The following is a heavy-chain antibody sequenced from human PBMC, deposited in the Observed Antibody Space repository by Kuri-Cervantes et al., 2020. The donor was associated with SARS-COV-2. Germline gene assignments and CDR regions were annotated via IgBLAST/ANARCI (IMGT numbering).Heavy chain of an antibody. CDR3: FSGYYDFWSGYETHYYYYGMDV. Sequence: GGSLRLSCAASGFTFSSYAMSWVRQAPGKGLEWVSAISGSGGSTYYADSVKGRFTISRDNSKNTLYLQMNSLRAEDTAVYYCFSGYYDFWSGYETHYYYYGMDVWGQGTTVTVSS. D-gene: IGHD3-3*01. J-gene: IGHJ6*02. CDR2: ISGSGGST. V-gene: IGHV3-23*01. CDR1: GFTFSSYA.